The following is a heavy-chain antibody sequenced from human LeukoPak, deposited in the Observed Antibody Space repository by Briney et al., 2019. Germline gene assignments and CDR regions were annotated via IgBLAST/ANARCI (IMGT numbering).Heavy chain of an antibody. CDR3: ARPDYGDSFGY. Sequence: SETLSLTCAVYGGSFSGYYWSWIRQPPGKGLEWIGEINHSGSTNYNPSLKGRVTISVDTSKNQFSLKLSSVTAADTAVYYCARPDYGDSFGYWGQGTLVTVSS. J-gene: IGHJ4*02. CDR1: GGSFSGYY. V-gene: IGHV4-34*01. CDR2: INHSGST. D-gene: IGHD4-17*01.